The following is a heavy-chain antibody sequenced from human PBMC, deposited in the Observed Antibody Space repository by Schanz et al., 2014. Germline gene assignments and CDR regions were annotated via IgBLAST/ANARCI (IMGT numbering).Heavy chain of an antibody. D-gene: IGHD3-10*01. CDR1: GGSISSGSYY. Sequence: QVQLQESGPGLVKPSQTLSLTCTVSGGSISSGSYYWSWIRQPAGKGLEWIGRIYSTGSTNYNPSHKSRVTFSKAPSKNQFSLKLTSVTAADTAVYYCARDMVENWFDSWGQGTLVTVSS. J-gene: IGHJ5*01. CDR2: IYSTGST. CDR3: ARDMVENWFDS. V-gene: IGHV4-61*02.